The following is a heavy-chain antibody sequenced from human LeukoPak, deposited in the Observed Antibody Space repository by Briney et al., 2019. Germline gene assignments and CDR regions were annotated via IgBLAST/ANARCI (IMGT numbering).Heavy chain of an antibody. V-gene: IGHV3-21*01. CDR2: ISSSSSYI. Sequence: PGGSLRLSCAASGFTFSSYSMNWVRQAPGKGLEWVSSISSSSSYIYYADSVKGRFTISRDNAKNSLYLQMNSLRAEDTAVYYCARDPNIAVAGTYYDYWGQGTLVTVSS. CDR1: GFTFSSYS. CDR3: ARDPNIAVAGTYYDY. J-gene: IGHJ4*02. D-gene: IGHD6-19*01.